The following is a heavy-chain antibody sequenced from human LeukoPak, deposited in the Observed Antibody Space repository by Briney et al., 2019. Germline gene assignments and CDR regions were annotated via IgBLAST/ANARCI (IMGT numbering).Heavy chain of an antibody. CDR3: ARAAAGTGVFDY. V-gene: IGHV4-34*01. CDR2: INHSGST. J-gene: IGHJ4*02. D-gene: IGHD6-13*01. CDR1: GGSFSGYY. Sequence: PSETLSLTCAVYGGSFSGYYWSWIRQPPGKGLEWIGEINHSGSTNYNPSLKSRVTISVDTSKNQFSLKVSSVTAADTAVYYCARAAAGTGVFDYWGQGTLVTVSS.